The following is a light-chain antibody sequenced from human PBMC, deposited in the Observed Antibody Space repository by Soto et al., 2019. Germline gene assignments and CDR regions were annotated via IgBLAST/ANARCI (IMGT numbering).Light chain of an antibody. V-gene: IGKV1D-12*01. CDR1: QGSITY. CDR2: SAS. J-gene: IGKJ2*01. CDR3: QQANSFPYT. Sequence: DIQMTQSPSSVSATVGARVTITCRASQGSITYLAWYQQKPGKAPRLLIHSASSLESGVPSRFSGSGSGTDFSLTISSLEPEDVATYFCQQANSFPYTFGQGTKLEI.